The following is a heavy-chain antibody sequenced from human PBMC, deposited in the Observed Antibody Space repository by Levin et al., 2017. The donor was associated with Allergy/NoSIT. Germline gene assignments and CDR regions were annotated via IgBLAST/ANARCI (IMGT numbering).Heavy chain of an antibody. CDR2: IYYSGST. D-gene: IGHD3-22*01. J-gene: IGHJ4*02. Sequence: SETLSLTCTVSGGSISSYYWSWIRQPPGKGLEWIGYIYYSGSTNYNPSLKSRVTISVDTSKNQFSLKLSSVTAADTAVYYCARAGYYDSSGYYYLGDYWGQGTLVTVSS. V-gene: IGHV4-59*01. CDR1: GGSISSYY. CDR3: ARAGYYDSSGYYYLGDY.